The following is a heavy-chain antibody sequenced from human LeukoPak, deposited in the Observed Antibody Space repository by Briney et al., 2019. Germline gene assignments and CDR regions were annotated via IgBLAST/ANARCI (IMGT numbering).Heavy chain of an antibody. CDR2: IDPDNGGT. D-gene: IGHD6-19*01. CDR3: ARASSGAFDY. J-gene: IGHJ4*02. CDR1: GYTFTGYY. Sequence: GASVKVSCKASGYTFTGYYINWVRQAPGQGLEWMGWIDPDNGGTTYAQMFQGRVTMTRDTSMSTAYMELSRLISDETAVYYCARASSGAFDYWGQGTLVTVSS. V-gene: IGHV1-2*02.